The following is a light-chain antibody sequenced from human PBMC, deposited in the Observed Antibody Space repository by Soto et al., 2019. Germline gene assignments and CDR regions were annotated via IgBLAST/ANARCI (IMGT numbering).Light chain of an antibody. J-gene: IGKJ2*01. CDR1: QSIRSN. Sequence: EIVLTQSPGTLSLSPGERATLYCRASQSIRSNLAWYQQKPGLAPRLLIYDASTRATGIPARFSGSGSGTEFTLTISSLQSGDSAIYYCHHYHNYMYSFGQGTKVDIK. CDR3: HHYHNYMYS. CDR2: DAS. V-gene: IGKV3-15*01.